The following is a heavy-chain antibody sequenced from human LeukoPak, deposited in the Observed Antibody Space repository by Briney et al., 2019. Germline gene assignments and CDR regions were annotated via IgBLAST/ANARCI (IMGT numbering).Heavy chain of an antibody. CDR3: ARSTGWYPFPDY. CDR2: INQGGSEK. J-gene: IGHJ4*02. CDR1: SFRFRSYW. D-gene: IGHD6-19*01. V-gene: IGHV3-7*01. Sequence: GGALRLSCTASSFRFRSYWMTWVRQAPGKGLEWVASINQGGSEKYSVDSVKGRFTISRDNPKNSLYLQMNSLRAEDTSVYYCARSTGWYPFPDYWGQGTLVTVSS.